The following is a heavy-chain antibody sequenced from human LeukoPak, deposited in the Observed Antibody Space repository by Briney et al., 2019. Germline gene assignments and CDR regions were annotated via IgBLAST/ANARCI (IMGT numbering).Heavy chain of an antibody. D-gene: IGHD2-2*02. CDR1: GYTFTSYG. V-gene: IGHV1-18*01. J-gene: IGHJ6*02. CDR3: ARVLVVPAAIRYYYYGMDV. CDR2: ISAYNGNT. Sequence: GASVKVSCKASGYTFTSYGISWVRQAPGQGLEWMGWISAYNGNTNYAQKFQGRVTMTRDTSISTAYMELSRLRSDDTAVYYCARVLVVPAAIRYYYYGMDVWGQGTTVTVSS.